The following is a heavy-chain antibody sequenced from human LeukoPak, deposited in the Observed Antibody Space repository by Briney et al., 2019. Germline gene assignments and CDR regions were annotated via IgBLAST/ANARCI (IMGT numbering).Heavy chain of an antibody. CDR2: ININEGP. CDR3: ARDGNSYGPDFDY. Sequence: PSETLSLTCAVYGGSFGGYYWSWIRQPAGKGLEWIGHININEGPKYNPSLRSRVTMSADTSRNQYSLKLSSVTAADTAVYYCARDGNSYGPDFDYWGQGTLVTVSS. CDR1: GGSFGGYY. J-gene: IGHJ4*02. D-gene: IGHD5-18*01. V-gene: IGHV4-4*07.